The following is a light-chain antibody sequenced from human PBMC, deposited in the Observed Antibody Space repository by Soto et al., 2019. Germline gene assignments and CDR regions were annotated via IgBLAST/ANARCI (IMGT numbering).Light chain of an antibody. CDR1: QAIGNY. Sequence: DIQMPQSPSSLSASVGDSVTITCQASQAIGNYLTWYQQKPGKAPKLLIYEASNLETGVPSRFSGSGSGTDFTFTINSLQPEDIATYYCQLYDDLPFTFGGGTKVEIK. CDR2: EAS. CDR3: QLYDDLPFT. V-gene: IGKV1-33*01. J-gene: IGKJ4*01.